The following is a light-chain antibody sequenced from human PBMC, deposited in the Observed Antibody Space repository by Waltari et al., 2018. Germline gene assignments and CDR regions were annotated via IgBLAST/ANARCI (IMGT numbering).Light chain of an antibody. J-gene: IGKJ1*01. V-gene: IGKV1-9*01. CDR3: QQLINYLWT. CDR2: SAS. Sequence: DIQLTQSPSFLSASVGDRVTITCRASQGISSYLAWYQQKPGKAPALLIYSASTLQSGVPSRFSASGSGTEFTLTISSLQPEDFATYHCQQLINYLWTFGQGTKVEI. CDR1: QGISSY.